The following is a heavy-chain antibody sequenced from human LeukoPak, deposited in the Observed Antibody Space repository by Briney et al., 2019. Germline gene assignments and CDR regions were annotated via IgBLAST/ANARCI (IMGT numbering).Heavy chain of an antibody. D-gene: IGHD1-7*01. CDR2: INPNSGGT. CDR1: GYTFTGYY. Sequence: ASVKVSCKASGYTFTGYYMHWVRQAPGQGLEWMGWINPNSGGTNYAQKFQGRVTITADKSTSTAYMELSSLRSEDTAVYYCASPVAGTGTTSSDPWGQGTLVTVSS. CDR3: ASPVAGTGTTSSDP. V-gene: IGHV1-2*02. J-gene: IGHJ5*02.